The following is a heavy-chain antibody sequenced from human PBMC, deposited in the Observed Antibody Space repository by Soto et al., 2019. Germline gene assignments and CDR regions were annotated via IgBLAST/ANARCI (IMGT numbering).Heavy chain of an antibody. Sequence: GWSLRLSFAASGFTFSSYVMYWFRHAPGKGLEWVAVISYDGSNKYYADSVKGRFTISRDNSKNTLYLQMNSLRAEDTAVYYCARGFVDTASDAFDIWGQGTMVTVSS. CDR3: ARGFVDTASDAFDI. CDR1: GFTFSSYV. D-gene: IGHD5-18*01. CDR2: ISYDGSNK. V-gene: IGHV3-30-3*01. J-gene: IGHJ3*02.